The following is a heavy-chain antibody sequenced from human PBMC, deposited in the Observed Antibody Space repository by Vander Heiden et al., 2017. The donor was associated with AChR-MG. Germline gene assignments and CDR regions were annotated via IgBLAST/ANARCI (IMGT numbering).Heavy chain of an antibody. J-gene: IGHJ5*02. D-gene: IGHD1-7*01. CDR2: MNPTTGDT. CDR1: GYIFVDYD. CDR3: ARRRAGTEELAWFGP. V-gene: IGHV1-8*02. Sequence: VLLVQSGADLKMPGASVKVSCKTSGYIFVDYDINWLRQTTGEGLEWMGWMNPTTGDTGFSQKCQGRISMTRNTSITTAYMELRELGYPESGIYYCARRRAGTEELAWFGPWGQGTLVAVSS.